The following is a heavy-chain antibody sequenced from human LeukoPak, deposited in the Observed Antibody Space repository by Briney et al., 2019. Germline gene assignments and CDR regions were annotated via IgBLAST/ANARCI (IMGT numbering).Heavy chain of an antibody. V-gene: IGHV4-61*01. J-gene: IGHJ4*02. CDR1: GGSVSSGSYY. D-gene: IGHD2/OR15-2a*01. Sequence: KASETLSLTCTVSGGSVSSGSYYWSWIRQPPGKGLEWIGYIYYSGSTNYNPSLKSRVTISVDTSKNQFSLKLNSVTAADTAVYYCARVVTTRHYFDYWGQGTLVTVSS. CDR2: IYYSGST. CDR3: ARVVTTRHYFDY.